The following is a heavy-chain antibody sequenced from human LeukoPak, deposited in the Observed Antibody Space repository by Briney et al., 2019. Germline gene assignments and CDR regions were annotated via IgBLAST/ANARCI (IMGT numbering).Heavy chain of an antibody. CDR1: GGSFSGYY. D-gene: IGHD1-26*01. V-gene: IGHV4-34*01. CDR2: INHSGST. Sequence: SETLSLTCAVYGGSFSGYYWSWIRQPPGKGLEWIGEINHSGSTNYNPSLKSRVTISVDTSKNQFSLKLSSVTAADTAVYYCARGRRSGSYLGYWGQGTLVAVSS. CDR3: ARGRRSGSYLGY. J-gene: IGHJ4*02.